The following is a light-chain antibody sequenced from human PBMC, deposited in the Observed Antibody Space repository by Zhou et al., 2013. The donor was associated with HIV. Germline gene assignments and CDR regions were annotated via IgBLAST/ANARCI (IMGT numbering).Light chain of an antibody. CDR3: QQYSNWPPYT. Sequence: IVMTQSPATLSVFLGERVTLSCRASQSVSSILAWYQQKPGQAPRLLIYGASTRATGIPARFSGSGSGTEFTLTISSLQSEDFAVYYCQQYSNWPPYTFGQGTKLEIK. CDR2: GAS. CDR1: QSVSSI. V-gene: IGKV3-15*01. J-gene: IGKJ2*01.